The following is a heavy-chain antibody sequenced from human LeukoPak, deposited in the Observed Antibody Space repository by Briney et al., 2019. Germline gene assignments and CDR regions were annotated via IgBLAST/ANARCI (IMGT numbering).Heavy chain of an antibody. Sequence: GASVKASCKASAYTFANYAISWLRQAPGQGLEWMGWISVSNGNTNYAQKLQGRVTMATDTSTKTVYMELRSLRFDDTAMYYCARDLAGIVAATAWFDPWGQGTLVTVSS. D-gene: IGHD1-26*01. CDR3: ARDLAGIVAATAWFDP. CDR2: ISVSNGNT. CDR1: AYTFANYA. V-gene: IGHV1-18*01. J-gene: IGHJ5*02.